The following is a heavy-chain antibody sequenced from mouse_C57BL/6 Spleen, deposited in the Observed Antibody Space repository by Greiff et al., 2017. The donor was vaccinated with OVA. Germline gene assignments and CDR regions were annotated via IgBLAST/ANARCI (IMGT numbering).Heavy chain of an antibody. CDR3: TLIYYDYDRYAMDY. V-gene: IGHV5-9-1*02. D-gene: IGHD2-4*01. CDR2: ISSGGDYI. CDR1: GFTFSSYA. Sequence: EVQLVESGEGLVKPGGSLKLSCAASGFTFSSYAMSWVRQTPEKRLEWVAYISSGGDYIYYADTVKGRFTISRDNARNTLYLQMSSLKSEDTAMYYCTLIYYDYDRYAMDYWGQGTSVTVSS. J-gene: IGHJ4*01.